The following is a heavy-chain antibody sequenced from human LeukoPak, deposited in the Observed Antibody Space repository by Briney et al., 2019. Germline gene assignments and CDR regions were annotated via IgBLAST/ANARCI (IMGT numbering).Heavy chain of an antibody. CDR1: GYTFTGYY. V-gene: IGHV1-2*06. D-gene: IGHD6-19*01. J-gene: IGHJ5*02. CDR2: INPNSGGT. Sequence: ASVKVSCKASGYTFTGYYMHWVRQAPGQGLEWMGRINPNSGGTNYAQKFQGRVTMTRDTSISTVYMELSRLRSDDTAVYYCARDPPVAGITWYGWFAPWGQGTLVTVSS. CDR3: ARDPPVAGITWYGWFAP.